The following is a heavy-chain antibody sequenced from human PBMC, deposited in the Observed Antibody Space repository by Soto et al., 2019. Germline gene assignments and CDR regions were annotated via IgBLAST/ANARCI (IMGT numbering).Heavy chain of an antibody. CDR2: ISYDGSNK. V-gene: IGHV3-30-3*01. Sequence: GGSLRLSCAASGFTFSSYAMRWVRQAPGKGLEWVAVISYDGSNKYYADSVKGRFTISRDNSKNTLYLQMNSLRAEDTAVYYCARDSYYYDSSGYYAYWGQGTLVTVSS. CDR1: GFTFSSYA. J-gene: IGHJ4*02. D-gene: IGHD3-22*01. CDR3: ARDSYYYDSSGYYAY.